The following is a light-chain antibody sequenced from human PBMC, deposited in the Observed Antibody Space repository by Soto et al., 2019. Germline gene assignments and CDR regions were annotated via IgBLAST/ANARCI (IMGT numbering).Light chain of an antibody. V-gene: IGKV3-15*01. CDR1: QSIRNS. CDR2: GAS. CDR3: QQYNNWPPYP. J-gene: IGKJ2*01. Sequence: EIVMTQSPATLSVSPGKRATLSCRASQSIRNSLAWYQQKPGQAPRLLLYGASTRATGIPARFSGGGSGTEFTLTISSLQSEDFAVYYCQQYNNWPPYPFGQGTKVEIK.